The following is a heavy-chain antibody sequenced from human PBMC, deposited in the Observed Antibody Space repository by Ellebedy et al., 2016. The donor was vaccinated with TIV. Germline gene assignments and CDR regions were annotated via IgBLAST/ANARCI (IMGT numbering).Heavy chain of an antibody. D-gene: IGHD2/OR15-2a*01. V-gene: IGHV3-30-3*01. CDR1: GFTFSSYA. CDR3: ARNYWNIYSAADY. Sequence: GGSLRLSCAASGFTFSSYAMHWVRQAPGKGLEWVAVISYDGSNKYYADSVKGRFTISRDNSKNTLYLQMNSLRAEDTAVYYCARNYWNIYSAADYWGQGTLVTVSS. CDR2: ISYDGSNK. J-gene: IGHJ4*02.